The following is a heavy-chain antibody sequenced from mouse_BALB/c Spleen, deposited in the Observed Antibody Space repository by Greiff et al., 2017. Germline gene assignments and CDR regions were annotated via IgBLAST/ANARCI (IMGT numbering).Heavy chain of an antibody. D-gene: IGHD1-1*01. CDR1: GFTFSSYG. CDR3: ARYYCGSTWYLDD. V-gene: IGHV5-6-3*01. J-gene: IGHJ1*01. Sequence: DVMLVESGGGLVQPGGSLKLSCAASGFTFSSYGMSWVRQTPDKRLELVATINSNGGSTYYPDSVKGRFTISRDNAKNTLYLQMSSLKSEDTAMYYCARYYCGSTWYLDDWGGGTTVTVSS. CDR2: INSNGGST.